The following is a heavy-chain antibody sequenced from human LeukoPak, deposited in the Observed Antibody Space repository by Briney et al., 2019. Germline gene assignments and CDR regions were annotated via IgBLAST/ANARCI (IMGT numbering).Heavy chain of an antibody. D-gene: IGHD6-19*01. V-gene: IGHV3-7*01. CDR2: IKQDGSEK. CDR1: GFTFSADW. CDR3: TRHYGWSNYN. Sequence: GGSLRRSCAASGFTFSADWMAWVRQAPGKGLEWVANIKQDGSEKYYVASVKGRFTISRDNSKNSLYLQMNSLRADDTAVYYCTRHYGWSNYNWGQGTLVTVSS. J-gene: IGHJ4*02.